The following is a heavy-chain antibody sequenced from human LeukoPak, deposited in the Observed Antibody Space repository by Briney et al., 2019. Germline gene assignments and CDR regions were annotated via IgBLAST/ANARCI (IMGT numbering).Heavy chain of an antibody. V-gene: IGHV4-59*08. CDR2: IYYTGIT. D-gene: IGHD2-15*01. CDR1: GGSMNTHY. CDR3: AGSPEYCSGGNCYRFDH. J-gene: IGHJ4*02. Sequence: SETLSLTCPVSGGSMNTHYWSWIRQPPGKGLEWIGSIYYTGITSYNLSLQSRVTISVDTSKNQFSLRLTSVTAADTAVYFCAGSPEYCSGGNCYRFDHWGQGTLVTVSS.